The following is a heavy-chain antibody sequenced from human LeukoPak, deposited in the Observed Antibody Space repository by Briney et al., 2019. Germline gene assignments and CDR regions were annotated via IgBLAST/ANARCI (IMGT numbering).Heavy chain of an antibody. CDR3: ARQIGWRDAFDI. Sequence: PGGSLRLSCAASGFTFSTYWMGWVRQAPGKGLEWVASIKQDGSEKYSVDSVKGRFTISRDNAKNSLYLQMNSLRAEDTAVYYCARQIGWRDAFDIWGQGTMVTVSS. D-gene: IGHD6-19*01. CDR2: IKQDGSEK. CDR1: GFTFSTYW. V-gene: IGHV3-7*01. J-gene: IGHJ3*02.